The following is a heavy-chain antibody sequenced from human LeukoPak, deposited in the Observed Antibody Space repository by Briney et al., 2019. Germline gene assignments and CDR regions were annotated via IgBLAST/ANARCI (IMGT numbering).Heavy chain of an antibody. CDR1: GFTFSSYW. J-gene: IGHJ4*02. CDR3: ARVQLAGTGEADY. V-gene: IGHV3-7*01. CDR2: IKQDGSEK. D-gene: IGHD6-19*01. Sequence: GGSLRLSCAASGFTFSSYWMSWVRQAPGKGLEWVANIKQDGSEKYYVDSVKGRFTISRDNAKNSLYLQMNSLRAEDTAVYYCARVQLAGTGEADYWGQGTLVTVSS.